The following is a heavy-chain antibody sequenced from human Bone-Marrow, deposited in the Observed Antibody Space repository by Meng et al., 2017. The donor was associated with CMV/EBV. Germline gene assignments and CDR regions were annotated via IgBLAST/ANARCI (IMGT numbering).Heavy chain of an antibody. D-gene: IGHD3-3*01. V-gene: IGHV1-2*02. CDR2: INPNSGGT. CDR3: AHYPYYDFLSPLSA. J-gene: IGHJ5*02. CDR1: GYTFTDYY. Sequence: ASVKVSCKASGYTFTDYYMHWVRQAPGQGLEWMGWINPNSGGTNYAQKFQGRVTMTRDTSISTAYMELSRLRSDDTAVYYCAHYPYYDFLSPLSAWGQGTLVTVSS.